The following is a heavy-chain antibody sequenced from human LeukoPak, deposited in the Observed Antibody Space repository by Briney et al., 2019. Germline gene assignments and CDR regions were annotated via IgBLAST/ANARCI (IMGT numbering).Heavy chain of an antibody. CDR2: ISAYNGNT. CDR1: GYTFTSYG. Sequence: GASVKVSCKASGYTFTSYGISWVRQAPGQGLEWMGWISAYNGNTNYAQKLQGRVTMTTDTSTSTAYMELRSLRSDDTAVYYCARDNAGIAVAGTYDYWGQGTLVTVSS. V-gene: IGHV1-18*01. J-gene: IGHJ4*02. CDR3: ARDNAGIAVAGTYDY. D-gene: IGHD6-19*01.